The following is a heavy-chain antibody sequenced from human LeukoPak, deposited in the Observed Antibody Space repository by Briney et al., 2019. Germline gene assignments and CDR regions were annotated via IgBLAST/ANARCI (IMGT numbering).Heavy chain of an antibody. CDR1: GGSISSYY. J-gene: IGHJ3*02. CDR3: ARGSFDAFDI. D-gene: IGHD1-26*01. CDR2: IYYSGST. V-gene: IGHV4-59*01. Sequence: SETLSLTCTVSGGSISSYYWSWIRQPPGKGLEWIGYIYYSGSTNYNPSLKSRVTISVDTSKNQFSLKLSSVTAADTAVYYCARGSFDAFDIWGQGTMVTASS.